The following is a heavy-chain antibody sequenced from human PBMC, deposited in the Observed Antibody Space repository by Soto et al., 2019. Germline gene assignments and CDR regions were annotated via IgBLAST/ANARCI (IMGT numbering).Heavy chain of an antibody. CDR2: ISRNSDYI. D-gene: IGHD3-10*01. CDR1: GFTFSSYS. J-gene: IGHJ4*02. V-gene: IGHV3-21*01. Sequence: EVQLVESGGGLVKPGGSLRLSCAASGFTFSSYSMNWVRQAPGKGLEWVSSISRNSDYIYYLDSVKGRFIISRDNARTSLYLHMNSLRAEDTAVYYCARVGAYFGEFDYFDYWGQGALVTVSS. CDR3: ARVGAYFGEFDYFDY.